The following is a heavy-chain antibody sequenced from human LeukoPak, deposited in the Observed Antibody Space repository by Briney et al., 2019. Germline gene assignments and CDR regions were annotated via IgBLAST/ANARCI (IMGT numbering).Heavy chain of an antibody. D-gene: IGHD2-8*01. Sequence: GGSLRLSCAASGFTVSGNYMSWVRQAPGKGLEGVSAIYNDGHTFYTDSVKGRFLIYKDESKNTRSLQMKSLRAEDTAIYYCVREGGLGYCSNDCCPGSYWGQGTLVTVSS. CDR3: VREGGLGYCSNDCCPGSY. CDR2: IYNDGHT. CDR1: GFTVSGNY. J-gene: IGHJ4*02. V-gene: IGHV3-66*01.